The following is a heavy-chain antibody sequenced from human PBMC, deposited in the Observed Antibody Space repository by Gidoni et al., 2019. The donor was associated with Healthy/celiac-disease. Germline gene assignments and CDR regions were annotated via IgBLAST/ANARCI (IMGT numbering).Heavy chain of an antibody. V-gene: IGHV3-21*01. D-gene: IGHD2-8*01. CDR1: GLTFRSYS. J-gene: IGHJ6*02. CDR2: ISSSSSYI. Sequence: EVQLVESGGGLVKPGGSLRLSCAASGLTFRSYSMNWVRQAPGKGLEWVSSISSSSSYIYYADSVKGRFTISRDNAKNSLYLQMNSLRAEDTAVYYCARWYCTVQYYYYYYGMDVWGQGTTVTVSS. CDR3: ARWYCTVQYYYYYYGMDV.